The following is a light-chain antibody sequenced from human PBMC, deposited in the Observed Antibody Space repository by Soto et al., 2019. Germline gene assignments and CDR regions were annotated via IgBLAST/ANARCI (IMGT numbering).Light chain of an antibody. V-gene: IGKV3-15*01. CDR1: QSVRNN. J-gene: IGKJ1*01. CDR3: QHYNNWPPWT. Sequence: ETVMTQSPATLSVSPGERATLPCRASQSVRNNLAWYQQKPGQAPRLLIYAASTRATGIPARFSGSGSGTEFTLTISSLQSEDFAVYYCQHYNNWPPWTFGRGTKVDIK. CDR2: AAS.